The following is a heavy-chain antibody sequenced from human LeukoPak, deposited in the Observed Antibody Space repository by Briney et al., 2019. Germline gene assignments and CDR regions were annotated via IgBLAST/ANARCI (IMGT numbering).Heavy chain of an antibody. CDR3: ARGFTTVTTDEGAFDI. CDR2: INHSGST. CDR1: GGSFSGYY. V-gene: IGHV4-34*01. J-gene: IGHJ3*02. D-gene: IGHD4-17*01. Sequence: PSETLSLTCAVYGGSFSGYYWSWIRRPPGKGLEWIGEINHSGSTNYNPSLKSRVTISVDTSKDQFSLKLSSVTAADTAVCYCARGFTTVTTDEGAFDIWGQGTMVTVSS.